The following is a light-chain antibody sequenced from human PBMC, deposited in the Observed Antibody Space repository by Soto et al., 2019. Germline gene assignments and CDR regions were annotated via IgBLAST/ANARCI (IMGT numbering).Light chain of an antibody. Sequence: EIVLTQSPGTLSLSPRERATLSCRASQSVNANYLAWYQHKPGQAPRLLIYGASSRAPGIPDRFSGSGSGPDFTLTISILEPEEFAIYYWQQYAASPRRCGQGTQVEVK. J-gene: IGKJ1*01. CDR2: GAS. CDR1: QSVNANY. V-gene: IGKV3-20*01. CDR3: QQYAASPRR.